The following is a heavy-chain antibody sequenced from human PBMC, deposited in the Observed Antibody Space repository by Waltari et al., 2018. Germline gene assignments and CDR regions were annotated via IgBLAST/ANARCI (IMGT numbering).Heavy chain of an antibody. Sequence: QVQLQESGPGLVKPSETLSLTCTVSGYSISSGYYWGWIRQPPGKGLEWIGSIYHSGSTYYNPSRKSRVTISVDTSKNQFSLKLSSVTAADTAVYYCAREDVVVVAATPSSAFDIWGQGTMVTVSS. D-gene: IGHD2-15*01. CDR2: IYHSGST. J-gene: IGHJ3*02. CDR3: AREDVVVVAATPSSAFDI. V-gene: IGHV4-38-2*02. CDR1: GYSISSGYY.